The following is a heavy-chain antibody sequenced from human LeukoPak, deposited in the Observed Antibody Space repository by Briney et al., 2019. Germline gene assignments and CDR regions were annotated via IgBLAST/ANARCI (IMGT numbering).Heavy chain of an antibody. D-gene: IGHD2-15*01. J-gene: IGHJ6*02. V-gene: IGHV4-31*03. CDR2: IYYSGST. CDR1: GGSISGGGYY. CDR3: ARMDCSGGSCLHYYYGMDV. Sequence: SETLSLTCTVSGGSISGGGYYWSWIRQHPGKGLEWIGYIYYSGSTYYNPSLKSRVTISVDTSKNQFSLKLSSVTAADTAVYYCARMDCSGGSCLHYYYGMDVWGQGTTVTVSS.